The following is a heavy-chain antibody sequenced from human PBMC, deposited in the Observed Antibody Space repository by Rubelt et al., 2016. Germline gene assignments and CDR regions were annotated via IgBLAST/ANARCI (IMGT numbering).Heavy chain of an antibody. CDR2: GNT. J-gene: IGHJ2*01. Sequence: GNTDYNPSLRSRAAISLDTSKNQFSLKLSSVAAADTAVYYCARWYSSTWGGFDLWAVAPWSLSPQ. D-gene: IGHD6-13*01. V-gene: IGHV4-59*01. CDR3: ARWYSSTWGGFDL.